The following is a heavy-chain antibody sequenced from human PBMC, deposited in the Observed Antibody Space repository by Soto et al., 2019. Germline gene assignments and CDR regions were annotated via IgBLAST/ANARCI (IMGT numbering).Heavy chain of an antibody. CDR2: INHSGST. CDR3: ASIYRSSGSCGAGRETCCH. Sequence: PSETLSLTCAVYGGSFSGYYWSWIRQPPGKGLEWIGEINHSGSTNYNPSLKSRVTISVDTSKNRFSLKLSSVTAADTAVYYCASIYRSSGSCGAGRETCCHWGQGTLVTVSS. J-gene: IGHJ4*02. V-gene: IGHV4-34*01. CDR1: GGSFSGYY. D-gene: IGHD2-15*01.